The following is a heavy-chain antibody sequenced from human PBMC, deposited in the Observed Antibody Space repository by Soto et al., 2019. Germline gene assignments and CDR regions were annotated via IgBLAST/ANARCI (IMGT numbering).Heavy chain of an antibody. CDR1: GYTFTSYD. D-gene: IGHD3-3*01. V-gene: IGHV1-8*01. CDR2: MNPNSGNT. Sequence: GASVKVSCKASGYTFTSYDINWVRQATGQGLEWMGWMNPNSGNTGYAQKFQGRVTMTRNTSISTAYMELSSLRSEDTAVYYCAREYDCWSGYYRYYYGMDVWGQGTTVTVSS. J-gene: IGHJ6*02. CDR3: AREYDCWSGYYRYYYGMDV.